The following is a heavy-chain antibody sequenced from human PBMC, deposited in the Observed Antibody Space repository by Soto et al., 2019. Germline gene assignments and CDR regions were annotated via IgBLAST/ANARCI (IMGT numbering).Heavy chain of an antibody. Sequence: VKVYRKGFVYAFSGYHIDCLSQTTRHGLEWMGWINPNSGGTNYSQKFQGRVTMPRDTSINTAYMELSRARSGDTAVYYCARDPLGTGTMGIYHDAFGMDVWRQGTTVTVSS. D-gene: IGHD1-1*01. CDR2: INPNSGGT. CDR3: ARDPLGTGTMGIYHDAFGMDV. J-gene: IGHJ6*02. CDR1: VYAFSGYH. V-gene: IGHV1-2*02.